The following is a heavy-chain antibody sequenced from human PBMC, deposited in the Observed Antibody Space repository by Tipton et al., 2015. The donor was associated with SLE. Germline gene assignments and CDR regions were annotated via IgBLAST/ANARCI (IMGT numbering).Heavy chain of an antibody. D-gene: IGHD3-16*01. Sequence: TLSLTCTVSGYSISSGYYWGWIRQPAGKGLEWIGRIYTSGSTNYNPSLKSRVTISVDTSKNQFSLKLSSVTAADTAVYYCARVLWGNPYYFDYWGQGTLVTVSS. V-gene: IGHV4-61*02. J-gene: IGHJ4*02. CDR1: GYSISSGYY. CDR3: ARVLWGNPYYFDY. CDR2: IYTSGST.